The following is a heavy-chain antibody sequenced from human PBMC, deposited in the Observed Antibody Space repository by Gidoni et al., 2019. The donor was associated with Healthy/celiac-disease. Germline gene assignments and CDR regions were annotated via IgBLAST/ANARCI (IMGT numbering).Heavy chain of an antibody. CDR1: GFTFGSYG. V-gene: IGHV3-30*18. CDR3: AKTGGGDLILAFDI. J-gene: IGHJ3*02. D-gene: IGHD4-17*01. CDR2: ISYDGSNK. Sequence: QVQLVESGGGVVQPGRSLRLSCAASGFTFGSYGMHWVRQAPGKGLEWVACISYDGSNKYYADSVKGRFTISRDNSKNTLYLQMNSLRAEDTAVYYCAKTGGGDLILAFDIWGQGTMVTVSS.